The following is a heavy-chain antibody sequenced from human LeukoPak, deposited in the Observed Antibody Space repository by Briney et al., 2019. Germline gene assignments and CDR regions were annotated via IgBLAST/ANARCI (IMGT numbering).Heavy chain of an antibody. D-gene: IGHD3-10*01. CDR1: GASISSSSYF. J-gene: IGHJ4*02. Sequence: SETLSLTCTVSGASISSSSYFWGWIRQPPGKGLEWIGSVYYSGCTFYNPSLKSRVTISVDTSKNQFSLKLSSVTAADTAVYYCARPGVSMVRGVENWGQGTLVTVSS. CDR3: ARPGVSMVRGVEN. V-gene: IGHV4-39*01. CDR2: VYYSGCT.